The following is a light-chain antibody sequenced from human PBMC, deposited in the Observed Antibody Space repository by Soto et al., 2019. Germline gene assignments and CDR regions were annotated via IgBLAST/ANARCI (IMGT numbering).Light chain of an antibody. CDR3: MQAVQTPLT. CDR2: LGS. V-gene: IGKV2-28*01. CDR1: QSLLHSNGYNY. Sequence: DIVMTQSPLSLPVTPGEPASISCRSSQSLLHSNGYNYLDWYLQKPGQSPQLLIYLGSNRASGVTDRFSGSGSGTDFTLKISRVEAEDVGVYYCMQAVQTPLTFGAGNKVDIK. J-gene: IGKJ3*01.